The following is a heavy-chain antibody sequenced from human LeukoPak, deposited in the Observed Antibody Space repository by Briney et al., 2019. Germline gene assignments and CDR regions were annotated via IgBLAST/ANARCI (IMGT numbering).Heavy chain of an antibody. Sequence: SETLSLTCTVSGGSISSGSHYYNWIRQHPGKGLEWIGYIYYTGITSYNPSLKSRVTMSVDTSMNQVSLKVTSLTAAVTAVYYCAASSGVTLGRFWGQGALVTVSS. CDR2: IYYTGIT. CDR3: AASSGVTLGRF. V-gene: IGHV4-31*03. CDR1: GGSISSGSHY. J-gene: IGHJ4*02. D-gene: IGHD3-16*01.